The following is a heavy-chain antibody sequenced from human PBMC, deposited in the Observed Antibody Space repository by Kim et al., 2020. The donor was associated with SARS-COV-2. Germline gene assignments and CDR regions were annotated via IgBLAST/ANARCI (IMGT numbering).Heavy chain of an antibody. CDR2: IYYSGST. J-gene: IGHJ4*02. CDR1: GGSISSYY. Sequence: SETLSLTCTVSGGSISSYYWSWIRQPPGKGLEWIGYIYYSGSTNYNPSLKSRVTISVDTSKNQFSLKLSSVTAADTAVYYCARDTRRYSYGYPFDYWGQG. V-gene: IGHV4-59*01. CDR3: ARDTRRYSYGYPFDY. D-gene: IGHD5-18*01.